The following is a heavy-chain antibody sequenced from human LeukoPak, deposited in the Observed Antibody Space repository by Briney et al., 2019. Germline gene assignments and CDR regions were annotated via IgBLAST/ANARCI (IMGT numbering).Heavy chain of an antibody. D-gene: IGHD1-26*01. CDR2: IIPILGIA. CDR3: ARGLGATEAWEANYYYGMDV. Sequence: SVKVSCKASGGTFSSYTISWVRQAPGQGLEWMGRIIPILGIANYAQKFQGRVTITADKSTSTAYMELSSLRSEDTAVYYCARGLGATEAWEANYYYGMDVWGQGTTVTVSS. V-gene: IGHV1-69*02. CDR1: GGTFSSYT. J-gene: IGHJ6*02.